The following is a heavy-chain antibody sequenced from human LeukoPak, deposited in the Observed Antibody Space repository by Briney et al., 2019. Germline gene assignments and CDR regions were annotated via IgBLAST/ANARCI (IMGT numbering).Heavy chain of an antibody. CDR3: AIVVPAAPTLDY. D-gene: IGHD2-2*01. J-gene: IGHJ4*02. CDR2: ISAYNGNT. V-gene: IGHV1-18*01. CDR1: GYTFTSYG. Sequence: ASVKASCKASGYTFTSYGISWVRQAPGQGLEWMGCISAYNGNTNYAQKLQGRVTMTTDTSTSTAYMELRSLRSDDTAVYYCAIVVPAAPTLDYWGQGTLVTVSS.